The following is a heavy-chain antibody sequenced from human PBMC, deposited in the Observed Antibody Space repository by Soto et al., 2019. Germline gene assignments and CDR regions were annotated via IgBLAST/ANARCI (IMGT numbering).Heavy chain of an antibody. CDR1: GGTFSSYA. CDR3: SRPVTTVVDAWFYP. CDR2: IIPIFGTA. J-gene: IGHJ5*02. V-gene: IGHV1-69*06. Sequence: QVQLVQSGAEVKKPGSSVKVSCKASGGTFSSYAISWVRQAPGQGLEWMGGIIPIFGTANYAQKFQGRVTLTADKSTSTEYMELSSLRSDDTAVYYCSRPVTTVVDAWFYPCGQGTLVTVSS. D-gene: IGHD4-17*01.